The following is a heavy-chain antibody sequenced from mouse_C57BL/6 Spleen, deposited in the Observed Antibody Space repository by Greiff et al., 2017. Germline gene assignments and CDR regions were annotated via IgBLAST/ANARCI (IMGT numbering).Heavy chain of an antibody. J-gene: IGHJ4*01. CDR3: AREGALFPYAMDY. D-gene: IGHD1-1*01. CDR2: IYPGDGDT. Sequence: QVQLKQSGPELVKPGASVKISCKASGYAFSSSWMNWVKQRPGKGLEWIGRIYPGDGDTNYNGKFKGKATLTADKSSSTAYMQLSSLTSEDSAVYFCAREGALFPYAMDYWGQGTSVTVSS. V-gene: IGHV1-82*01. CDR1: GYAFSSSW.